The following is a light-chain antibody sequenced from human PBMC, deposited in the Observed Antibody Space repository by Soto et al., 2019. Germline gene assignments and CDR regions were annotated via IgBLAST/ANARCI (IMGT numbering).Light chain of an antibody. Sequence: EIVLTQSPATLSLSPGERATLSCRASQSVSSYLAWYQQKPGQAPRLLIYDASNRATGIPARFSGSGSGTDFTLTISSLEPLDFAVYYCQQRSNCPPTLGAGTRVD. CDR1: QSVSSY. CDR3: QQRSNCPPT. CDR2: DAS. J-gene: IGKJ3*01. V-gene: IGKV3-11*01.